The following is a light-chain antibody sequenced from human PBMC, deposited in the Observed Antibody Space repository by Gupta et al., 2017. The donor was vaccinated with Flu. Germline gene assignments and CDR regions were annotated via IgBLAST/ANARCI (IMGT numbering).Light chain of an antibody. J-gene: IGKJ1*01. V-gene: IGKV1-5*03. Sequence: DIQMTQSPSTLSASVGDRVTITCRASQSVSSWLAWYQQKPGKAPKLLIYKASNLESGVPSRFSGSGSGTEFTLTISSLQPDDFATYYCQQYDSYWTFGLGTKVDIK. CDR3: QQYDSYWT. CDR1: QSVSSW. CDR2: KAS.